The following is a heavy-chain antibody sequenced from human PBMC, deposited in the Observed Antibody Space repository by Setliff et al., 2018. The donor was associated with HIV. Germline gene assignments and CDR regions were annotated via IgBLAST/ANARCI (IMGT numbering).Heavy chain of an antibody. CDR3: VRHISPVDAFDV. CDR1: GASINTINHL. V-gene: IGHV4-39*01. D-gene: IGHD3-3*02. CDR2: VYFTGDA. J-gene: IGHJ3*01. Sequence: PSETLSLTCAVSGASINTINHLWDWIRQPPGKGLEWIGSVYFTGDAYYNPPLKSRVTLSVDTSKNLFSLELRSVTAADTAVYYCVRHISPVDAFDVWGQGTMVTVSS.